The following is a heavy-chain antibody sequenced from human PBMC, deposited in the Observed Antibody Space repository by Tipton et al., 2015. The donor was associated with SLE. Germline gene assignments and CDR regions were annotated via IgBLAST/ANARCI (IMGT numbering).Heavy chain of an antibody. CDR2: ISYDGSNK. J-gene: IGHJ4*02. CDR3: AKERGQQGYNLVLDY. CDR1: GFTFSDYG. Sequence: QVQLVQSGGGVVQPGRSLRLSCAASGFTFSDYGMHWVRQAPGKGLEWVAVISYDGSNKYYADSVRGRFTISRDNSKNTLYLQMNSLRPDDTAVYHCAKERGQQGYNLVLDYWGQGTLVTVSS. V-gene: IGHV3-30*18. D-gene: IGHD5-24*01.